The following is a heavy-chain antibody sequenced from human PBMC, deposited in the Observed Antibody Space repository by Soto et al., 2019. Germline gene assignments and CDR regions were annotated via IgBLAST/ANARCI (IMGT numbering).Heavy chain of an antibody. CDR3: ARTEIGYCSGGSCPSFDY. CDR2: ISSSSSTI. J-gene: IGHJ4*02. D-gene: IGHD2-15*01. V-gene: IGHV3-48*02. CDR1: GFTVSSNY. Sequence: PGGSLRLSCAASGFTVSSNYMSWVRQAPGKGLEWVSSISSSSSTIYYADSVKGRFTISRDNAKNSLYLQMNSLRDEDTAVYYCARTEIGYCSGGSCPSFDYWGQGTLVTV.